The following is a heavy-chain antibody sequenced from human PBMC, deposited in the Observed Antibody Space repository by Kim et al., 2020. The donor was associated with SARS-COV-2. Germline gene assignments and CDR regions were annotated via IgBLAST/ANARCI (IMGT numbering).Heavy chain of an antibody. Sequence: LQGKATMTRDTSTSTIYMELSSLRSEDTAVYYCARTGSSTHRARGAFDYWGQGTLVTVSS. CDR3: ARTGSSTHRARGAFDY. D-gene: IGHD6-6*01. V-gene: IGHV1-46*01. J-gene: IGHJ4*02.